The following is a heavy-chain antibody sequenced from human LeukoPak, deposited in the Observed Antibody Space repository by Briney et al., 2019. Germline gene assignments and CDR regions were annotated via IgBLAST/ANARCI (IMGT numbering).Heavy chain of an antibody. D-gene: IGHD5-24*01. V-gene: IGHV4-61*08. J-gene: IGHJ4*02. Sequence: SETLSLTCTVSGGSISSGGYYWSWIRQHPGKGLEWIGYIYSSGSTDYNPSLKSRVTISVDTSKNQFSLTLSSVTTADTAVYYCARVRDGLNYGPFDYWGQGTLVTVSS. CDR1: GGSISSGGYY. CDR3: ARVRDGLNYGPFDY. CDR2: IYSSGST.